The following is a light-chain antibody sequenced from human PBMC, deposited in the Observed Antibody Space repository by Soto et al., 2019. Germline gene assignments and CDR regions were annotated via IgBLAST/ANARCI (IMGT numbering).Light chain of an antibody. CDR3: SSYVGSFNFV. CDR1: SSDIGGYNY. V-gene: IGLV2-8*01. Sequence: QSALTQPPSASGSPGQSVTISCSGTSSDIGGYNYVSWYQQHPGKAPKLMIFEVSKRPSGVPDRFSGSRSGNTASLTVSGLQAEDEVDYYCSSYVGSFNFVFGGGTKLTVL. CDR2: EVS. J-gene: IGLJ2*01.